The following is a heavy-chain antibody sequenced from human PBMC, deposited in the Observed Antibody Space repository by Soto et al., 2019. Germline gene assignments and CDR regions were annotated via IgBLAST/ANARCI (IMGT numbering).Heavy chain of an antibody. CDR1: GLTIGTYA. CDR2: ISSSGGST. CDR3: AKDNRGFLVGLFVS. V-gene: IGHV3-23*01. J-gene: IGHJ4*02. Sequence: EVQLLESGGGLVQPGGSLRLSCAASGLTIGTYAMSWVRQAPGKGLEWVSAISSSGGSTFYADSVKGRFTISSDNSNNTLFLQMYSLRAEDTATYYCAKDNRGFLVGLFVSWGQGTPVTVSS. D-gene: IGHD1-26*01.